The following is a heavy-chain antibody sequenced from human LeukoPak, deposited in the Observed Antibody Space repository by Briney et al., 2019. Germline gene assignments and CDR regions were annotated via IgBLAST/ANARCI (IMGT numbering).Heavy chain of an antibody. CDR1: GFTFSTYA. Sequence: PGGSLRLSCAASGFTFSTYAMSWVRQAPGKGLEWVSAIGGSGGSTYYADSVEGRFSISRDDSKNTLYLQMNSLRAEDTAVYYCARGHSGWYDYWGQGTLVTVSS. CDR2: IGGSGGST. D-gene: IGHD6-19*01. V-gene: IGHV3-23*01. CDR3: ARGHSGWYDY. J-gene: IGHJ4*02.